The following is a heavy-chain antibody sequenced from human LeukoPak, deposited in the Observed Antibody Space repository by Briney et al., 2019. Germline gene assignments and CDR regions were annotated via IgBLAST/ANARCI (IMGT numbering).Heavy chain of an antibody. J-gene: IGHJ4*02. V-gene: IGHV4-39*07. CDR3: ADLGYCSGGSPPHCLD. D-gene: IGHD2-15*01. Sequence: SETLSLTCTVSSGSISTSNYYWGWVRQPPGKALEWIGNIFYSGSTYYNPSLKSRVTISVDTSKNQFSLKLSSVTAADTAVYYCADLGYCSGGSPPHCLDWGQGTLVTVSS. CDR1: SGSISTSNYY. CDR2: IFYSGST.